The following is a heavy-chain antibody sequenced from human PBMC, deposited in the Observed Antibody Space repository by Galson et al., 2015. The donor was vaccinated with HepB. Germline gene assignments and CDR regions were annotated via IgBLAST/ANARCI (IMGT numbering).Heavy chain of an antibody. CDR1: GYTFTSYD. J-gene: IGHJ5*02. Sequence: SVKVSCKASGYTFTSYDINWVRQATGQGLEWMGWMNPNSGNTGYAQKFQGRVTMTRNTSISTAYMELSSLRSEDTAVYYCARGLVATTNWFDPSGQGTLVTVSS. V-gene: IGHV1-8*01. D-gene: IGHD5-12*01. CDR3: ARGLVATTNWFDP. CDR2: MNPNSGNT.